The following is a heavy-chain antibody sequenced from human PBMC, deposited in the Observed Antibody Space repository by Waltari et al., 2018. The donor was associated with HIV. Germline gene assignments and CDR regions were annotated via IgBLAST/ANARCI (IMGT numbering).Heavy chain of an antibody. Sequence: QVQLVQSGAEVKKPGASVKVSCKASGYTFTSHGSSWVRQAPGQGLEWMGWVSAYNGNTNYAQKLQGRVTMTTDTSTSTAYMELRSLRSDDTAVYYCARINCTSVSCYASLDYWGQGTLVTVSS. V-gene: IGHV1-18*01. D-gene: IGHD2-2*01. CDR3: ARINCTSVSCYASLDY. CDR1: GYTFTSHG. J-gene: IGHJ4*02. CDR2: VSAYNGNT.